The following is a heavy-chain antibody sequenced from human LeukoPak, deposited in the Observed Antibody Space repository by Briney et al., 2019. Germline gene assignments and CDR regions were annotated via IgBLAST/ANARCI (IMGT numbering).Heavy chain of an antibody. CDR2: IKQDGSEK. CDR1: GFTFSGYW. J-gene: IGHJ4*02. Sequence: GGSLRLSCAASGFTFSGYWMTWVRQAPGKGLEWVANIKQDGSEKYYVDSVRGRFTISRDNAKNSLYLQMNSLRAEDTAVYYCTRIQHQQTGFFDYWGQGTLVTVSS. D-gene: IGHD6-13*01. CDR3: TRIQHQQTGFFDY. V-gene: IGHV3-7*01.